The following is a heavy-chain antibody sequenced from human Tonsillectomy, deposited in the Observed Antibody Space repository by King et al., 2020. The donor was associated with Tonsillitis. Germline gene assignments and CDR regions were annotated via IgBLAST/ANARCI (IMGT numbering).Heavy chain of an antibody. CDR2: IYYSGST. CDR1: GGSISSYY. Sequence: VQLQESGPGLVKPSETLSLTCTVSGGSISSYYWSWIRQPPGKGLELIGYIYYSGSTNYNPSLESRVTISVDTSKNQFSLKLSSVTAADTAVYYCASDSGSYRRFDYWGQGTLVTVSS. J-gene: IGHJ4*02. D-gene: IGHD1-26*01. CDR3: ASDSGSYRRFDY. V-gene: IGHV4-59*01.